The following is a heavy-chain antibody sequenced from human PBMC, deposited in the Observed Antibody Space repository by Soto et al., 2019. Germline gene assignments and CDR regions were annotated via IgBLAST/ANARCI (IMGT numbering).Heavy chain of an antibody. CDR1: GFAVSSTY. CDR3: ARDALGLDV. CDR2: LTANGNT. Sequence: GGSLRLSCVVSGFAVSSTYMSWVRQAPGQGLEWVSVLTANGNTIYADAVKGRFTVSRDISKNTVYLQLNSVTVEDTGLYYCARDALGLDVWGQGTTVTVSS. J-gene: IGHJ6*02. V-gene: IGHV3-53*01.